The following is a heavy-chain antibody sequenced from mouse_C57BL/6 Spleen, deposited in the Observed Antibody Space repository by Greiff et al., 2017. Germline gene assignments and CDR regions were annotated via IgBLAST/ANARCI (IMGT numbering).Heavy chain of an antibody. J-gene: IGHJ3*01. Sequence: VQLQQSGAELVRPGASVKLSCTASGFNIKDDYMHWVKQRPEQGLEWIGWIDPENGDTEYASKFQGKATITADTSSNTAYLQLSSLTSEDTAVYYCTTILLRFAYWGQGTLVTVSA. CDR1: GFNIKDDY. CDR2: IDPENGDT. D-gene: IGHD1-1*01. V-gene: IGHV14-4*01. CDR3: TTILLRFAY.